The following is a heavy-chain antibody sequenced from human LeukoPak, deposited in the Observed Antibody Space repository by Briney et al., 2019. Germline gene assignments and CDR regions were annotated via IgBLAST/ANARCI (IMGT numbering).Heavy chain of an antibody. CDR1: GGSFSGYY. J-gene: IGHJ5*02. D-gene: IGHD4-23*01. CDR3: ARDNYGGKTYNWFDP. Sequence: SETLSLTCAVYGGSFSGYYWSWIRQPPGKGLEWIGEINHSGSTNYNPSLKSRVTISVDTSKNQFSLKLSSVTAADTAVYYCARDNYGGKTYNWFDPWGQGTLVTVSS. CDR2: INHSGST. V-gene: IGHV4-34*01.